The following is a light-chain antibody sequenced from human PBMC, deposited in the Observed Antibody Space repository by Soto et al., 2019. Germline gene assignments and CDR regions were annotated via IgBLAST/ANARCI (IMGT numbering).Light chain of an antibody. V-gene: IGKV1-5*03. CDR2: KAS. Sequence: DIQMTQSPSTLSASVGDRVTITCRASQSISSWLAWYQQKPGKAPKLLIYKASSLQTGVPSRFSGSGSETEFTLTISSRQPDDFASYYCQQYDNLWTFGQGTKVEIK. J-gene: IGKJ1*01. CDR1: QSISSW. CDR3: QQYDNLWT.